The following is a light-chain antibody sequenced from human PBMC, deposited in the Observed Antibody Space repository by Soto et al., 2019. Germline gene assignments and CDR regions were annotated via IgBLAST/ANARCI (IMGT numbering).Light chain of an antibody. CDR1: QSVSSY. Sequence: EIVLTQSPATLSLSPGERATLSCRASQSVSSYLVWYQQEPGQAPRLLIYDASNRANGIPARFSGSGSGTDFTLTISSLEPEDFAVYYCQHRSSWPITFGGGTKGEIK. V-gene: IGKV3-11*01. CDR3: QHRSSWPIT. J-gene: IGKJ4*01. CDR2: DAS.